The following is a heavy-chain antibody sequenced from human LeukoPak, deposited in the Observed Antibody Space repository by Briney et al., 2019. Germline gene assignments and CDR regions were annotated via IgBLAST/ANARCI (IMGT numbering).Heavy chain of an antibody. CDR2: IIPIFGTA. V-gene: IGHV1-69*13. CDR3: ASRYCSSTNCYSWFDP. D-gene: IGHD2-2*01. CDR1: GGTFSSYA. J-gene: IGHJ5*02. Sequence: SVKVSCKAYGGTFSSYAINWVRQAPGQGLEWMGGIIPIFGTANYAQKFQGRVTITADESTSTAYMELSSLRSEDTAVYYCASRYCSSTNCYSWFDPWGQGTLVTVSS.